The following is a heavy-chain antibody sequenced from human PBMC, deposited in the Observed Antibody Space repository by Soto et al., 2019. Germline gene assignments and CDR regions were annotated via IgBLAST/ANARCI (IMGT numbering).Heavy chain of an antibody. CDR2: IIPIFGTA. D-gene: IGHD3-16*01. V-gene: IGHV1-69*06. Sequence: QVQLVQSGAEVKKPGSSVKVSCKASGGTFSSYAISWVRQAPGQGLEWMGGIIPIFGTANYAQKFQGRVTITADKSTSTAYMELSSLRAEDTAVYYCARDGGGEPMGPRPYNWCDPWGQGTLVTVSS. CDR3: ARDGGGEPMGPRPYNWCDP. CDR1: GGTFSSYA. J-gene: IGHJ5*02.